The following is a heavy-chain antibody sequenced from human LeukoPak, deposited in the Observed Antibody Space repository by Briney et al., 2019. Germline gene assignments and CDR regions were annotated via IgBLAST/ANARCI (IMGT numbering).Heavy chain of an antibody. V-gene: IGHV3-23*01. CDR2: ISGSGGST. J-gene: IGHJ4*02. D-gene: IGHD4-23*01. Sequence: GGSLRLSCAASGFTFSSYAMSWVRQAPGKGLEWVSAISGSGGSTYYADSVKGRFTISRDNAKNSLYLQMNSLRAEDTAVYFCVRAIGSNTLWGQGTLVTVSS. CDR1: GFTFSSYA. CDR3: VRAIGSNTL.